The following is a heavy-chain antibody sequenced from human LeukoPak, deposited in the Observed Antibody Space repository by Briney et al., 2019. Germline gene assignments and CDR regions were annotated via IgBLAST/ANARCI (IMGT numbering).Heavy chain of an antibody. D-gene: IGHD3-22*01. CDR3: ARDGFSSGYPYDAFDI. J-gene: IGHJ3*02. CDR1: GFTVSSNY. CDR2: IYSGGST. Sequence: PGGSLRLSCAASGFTVSSNYMSWVRQAPGKGLEWVSVIYSGGSTYYADSVKGRFTISRDNSKNTLYLQMNSLRAEDTAVYYCARDGFSSGYPYDAFDIWGQVTMVTVSS. V-gene: IGHV3-53*01.